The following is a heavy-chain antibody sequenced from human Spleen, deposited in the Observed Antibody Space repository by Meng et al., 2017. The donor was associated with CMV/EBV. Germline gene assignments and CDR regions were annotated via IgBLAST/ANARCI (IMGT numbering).Heavy chain of an antibody. CDR1: GFTFNDYA. V-gene: IGHV3-9*01. D-gene: IGHD6-13*01. CDR3: AKAPGGITPVYGMDV. CDR2: ISWNSGSI. Sequence: LSLTCAASGFTFNDYAMHWVRQAPGKGLEWVSGISWNSGSIGYADSVKGRFTISRDNAKNSLYLQMNSLRNEDTALYYCAKAPGGITPVYGMDVWGQGTTVTVSS. J-gene: IGHJ6*02.